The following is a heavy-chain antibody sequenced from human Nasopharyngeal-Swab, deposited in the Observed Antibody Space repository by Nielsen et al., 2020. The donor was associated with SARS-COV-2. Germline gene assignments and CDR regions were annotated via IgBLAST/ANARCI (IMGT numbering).Heavy chain of an antibody. CDR1: GSTFSGSA. D-gene: IGHD6-25*01. Sequence: GESLKISCAASGSTFSGSAMHWVRQASGKGLEWVGRIRSKANSYATAYAASVKGRFTISRDDSKNTAYLQMNSLKTEDTAVYYCTRLRYSSGLDYWGQGTLVTVSS. V-gene: IGHV3-73*01. CDR2: IRSKANSYAT. CDR3: TRLRYSSGLDY. J-gene: IGHJ4*02.